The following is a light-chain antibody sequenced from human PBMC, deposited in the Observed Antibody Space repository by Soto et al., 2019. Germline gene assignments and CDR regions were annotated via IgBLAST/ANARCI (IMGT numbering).Light chain of an antibody. J-gene: IGKJ3*01. CDR3: QQYRSSLFI. V-gene: IGKV3-20*01. Sequence: EIVLTQSPGTLSLSPGERATLSCRASQSVSSSYLAWYQQKPGQAPRLLIYGASSRATGIPDRFSGSGSGIDFTLTSSRLGPEDLSVYYCQQYRSSLFIFGAGTKVHIK. CDR1: QSVSSSY. CDR2: GAS.